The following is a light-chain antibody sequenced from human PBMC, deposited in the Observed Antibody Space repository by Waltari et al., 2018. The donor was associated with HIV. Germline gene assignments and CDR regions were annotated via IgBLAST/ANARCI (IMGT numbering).Light chain of an antibody. CDR2: GAS. V-gene: IGKV3-15*01. Sequence: EIVMTQSPATLSVSPGERATLSCRASQSVSSNLAWYQQTPGQAPRLLIYGASTRATGFPARFSGSGSGTEFTLTISSLQSEDFAVYYCQQYNSWPRTFGQGTKLEIK. J-gene: IGKJ2*01. CDR1: QSVSSN. CDR3: QQYNSWPRT.